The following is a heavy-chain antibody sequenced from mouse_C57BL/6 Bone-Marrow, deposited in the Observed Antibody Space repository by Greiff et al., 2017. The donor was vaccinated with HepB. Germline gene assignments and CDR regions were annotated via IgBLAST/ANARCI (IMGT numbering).Heavy chain of an antibody. CDR1: GYTFTSYW. V-gene: IGHV1-55*01. CDR3: ARNFDV. Sequence: QVQLQPGAELVKPGASVKMSCKASGYTFTSYWITWVKQRPGQGLEWIGDIYPGSGSTNYNEKFKSKATLTVDTSSSTAYMQLSSLTSEDSAVYYCARNFDVWGTGTTVTVSS. J-gene: IGHJ1*03. CDR2: IYPGSGST.